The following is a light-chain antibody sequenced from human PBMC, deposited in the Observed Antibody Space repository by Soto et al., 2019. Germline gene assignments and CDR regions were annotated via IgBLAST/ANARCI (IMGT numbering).Light chain of an antibody. Sequence: QSALTQPASVSGSPGQSITISCTGTSSDIGAYNFVSWYQQHPGKAPKLMLYDVNIRPSGVSNRFSGSKSGNTASLTISGLQAEDDADYYCTSWTTSPTMIFGGGTKLTVL. CDR3: TSWTTSPTMI. V-gene: IGLV2-14*03. CDR1: SSDIGAYNF. CDR2: DVN. J-gene: IGLJ2*01.